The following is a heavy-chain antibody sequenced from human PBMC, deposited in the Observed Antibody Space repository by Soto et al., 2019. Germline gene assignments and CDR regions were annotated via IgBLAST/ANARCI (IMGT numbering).Heavy chain of an antibody. CDR2: IYYSGST. V-gene: IGHV4-59*08. D-gene: IGHD3-16*01. CDR1: GGSISSYY. J-gene: IGHJ6*03. Sequence: SETLSLTCTVSGGSISSYYWSWIRQPPGKGLEWIGYIYYSGSTNYNPSLKSRVTISVDTSKNQFSLKLSSVAAADTAVYYCARLREEDYIWGSYDYYYYMDVWGKGTTVTVSS. CDR3: ARLREEDYIWGSYDYYYYMDV.